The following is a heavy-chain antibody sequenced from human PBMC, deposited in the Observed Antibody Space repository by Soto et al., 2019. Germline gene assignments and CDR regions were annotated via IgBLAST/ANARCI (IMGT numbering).Heavy chain of an antibody. CDR3: AREVPSVTTSQLWFDP. Sequence: GASVKVSCKASGYTFTGYYMHWVRQAPGQGLEWMGWINPNSGGTNYAQKFQGWVTMTRDTSISTAYMELSRLRSDDTAVYYCAREVPSVTTSQLWFDPWGQGTLVTVSS. J-gene: IGHJ5*02. CDR1: GYTFTGYY. V-gene: IGHV1-2*04. D-gene: IGHD4-17*01. CDR2: INPNSGGT.